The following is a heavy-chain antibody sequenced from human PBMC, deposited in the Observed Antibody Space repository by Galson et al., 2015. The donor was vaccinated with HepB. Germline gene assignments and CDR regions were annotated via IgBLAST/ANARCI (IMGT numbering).Heavy chain of an antibody. V-gene: IGHV3-49*03. CDR2: IRSKAYGETT. CDR3: VRGPVTSAFDY. Sequence: ASGFTFGDHVMSWFRQAPGKGLEWVGVIRSKAYGETTDYAASVKGRFTISRDDSKSIAYLEMNSLKTEDTAVYFCVRGPVTSAFDYWGQGTQVTVSS. J-gene: IGHJ4*02. CDR1: GFTFGDHV. D-gene: IGHD4-17*01.